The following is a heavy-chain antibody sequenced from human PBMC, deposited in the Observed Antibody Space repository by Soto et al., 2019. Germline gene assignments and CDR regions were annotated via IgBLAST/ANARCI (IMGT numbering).Heavy chain of an antibody. D-gene: IGHD6-25*01. CDR1: GFTFGNYW. CDR3: ARDVFPGSSGYYLDALDI. Sequence: EVQLVESGGGLVQPGGSLRLSCAASGFTFGNYWMTWVRQAPGKGLEWVANIKGDGSAKSYLDSVRGRFTVSRDNAENSLFLQMNILRAEDTALYYCARDVFPGSSGYYLDALDIWGQGTMVTVS. V-gene: IGHV3-7*05. CDR2: IKGDGSAK. J-gene: IGHJ3*02.